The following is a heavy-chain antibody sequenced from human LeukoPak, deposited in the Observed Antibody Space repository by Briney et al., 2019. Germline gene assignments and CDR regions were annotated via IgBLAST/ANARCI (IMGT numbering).Heavy chain of an antibody. CDR3: ARDGFPTVDTAMVYYFDY. D-gene: IGHD5-18*01. V-gene: IGHV3-21*01. J-gene: IGHJ4*02. CDR1: GFTFSSYS. CDR2: ISSSSSYI. Sequence: GGSLRLSCPASGFTFSSYSMNWVRQAPGKGLEWVSSISSSSSYIYYADSVKGRFTISRDNAKHSLYLQMNSLRAEHTAVYYCARDGFPTVDTAMVYYFDYWGQGTLVTVSS.